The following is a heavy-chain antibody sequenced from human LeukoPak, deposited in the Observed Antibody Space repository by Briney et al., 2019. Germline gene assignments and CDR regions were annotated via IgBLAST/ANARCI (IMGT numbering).Heavy chain of an antibody. V-gene: IGHV3-30*03. D-gene: IGHD5-12*01. Sequence: GGSLRLSCAASGFTFSSYSMQWVRQAPGKGLEWVAVISYDGSSRSFAESVKGRFSIFRDNSKNTLSLQMNSLRPEDTAVYYCARRGSGYDLVGYFDYWGQGTLVTVSS. J-gene: IGHJ4*02. CDR2: ISYDGSSR. CDR1: GFTFSSYS. CDR3: ARRGSGYDLVGYFDY.